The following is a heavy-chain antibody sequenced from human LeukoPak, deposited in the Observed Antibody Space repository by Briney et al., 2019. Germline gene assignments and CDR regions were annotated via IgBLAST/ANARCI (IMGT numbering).Heavy chain of an antibody. J-gene: IGHJ4*02. V-gene: IGHV3-23*01. CDR3: AKGARRDDFDY. D-gene: IGHD5-24*01. CDR2: ISGSGGST. Sequence: GRSLRLSCPPSGFTFSSYAMSWVRQPPGKGLEWDSAISGSGGSTYYTDSVKGRVTISREHSKNTLYLQMNSLRAVDTAVYYCAKGARRDDFDYWGQGTLVTVSS. CDR1: GFTFSSYA.